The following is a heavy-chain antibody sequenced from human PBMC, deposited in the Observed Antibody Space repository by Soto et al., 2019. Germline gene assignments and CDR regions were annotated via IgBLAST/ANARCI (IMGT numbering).Heavy chain of an antibody. D-gene: IGHD5-12*01. CDR3: AHSRVPTSFDY. J-gene: IGHJ4*02. CDR2: IYWDDDK. Sequence: QITLKESGPTLVKPTQTLTLTCTFSGFSLNTNGVGVGWIRQPPGKALEWLALIYWDDDKRYSPSLKSRLTNTKDTSKNQVVLTMTNMDPVDTATYYCAHSRVPTSFDYWGQGTLVTVSS. V-gene: IGHV2-5*02. CDR1: GFSLNTNGVG.